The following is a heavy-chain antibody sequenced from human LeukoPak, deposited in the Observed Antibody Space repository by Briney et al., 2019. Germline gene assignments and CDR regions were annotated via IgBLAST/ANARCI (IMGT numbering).Heavy chain of an antibody. J-gene: IGHJ4*02. CDR2: IYTSGST. Sequence: SETLSLTCTVSGASISSGNSYWSWIRQPAGKGLEWIGRIYTSGSTYYNPSLKSRVTISVGTSKNQFSLKLGSVTAADTAVYYCARLRDIGMVYATYYFDYWGQGTLVTVSS. CDR1: GASISSGNSY. D-gene: IGHD2-8*01. V-gene: IGHV4-61*02. CDR3: ARLRDIGMVYATYYFDY.